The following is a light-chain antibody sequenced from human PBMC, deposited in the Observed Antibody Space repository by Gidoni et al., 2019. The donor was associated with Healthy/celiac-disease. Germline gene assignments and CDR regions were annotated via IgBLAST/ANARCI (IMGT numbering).Light chain of an antibody. CDR3: QQYNSYSWT. J-gene: IGKJ1*01. V-gene: IGKV1-5*03. CDR2: KAS. CDR1: QSISSW. Sequence: DIQMTQSPSTLSASVGDRVTITCRASQSISSWLAWYQQKPGKAPKLLIYKASSLESGVPSRFSGSGSGTDFTLTISSLQPDDFATYYCQQYNSYSWTFXQXTKMXIK.